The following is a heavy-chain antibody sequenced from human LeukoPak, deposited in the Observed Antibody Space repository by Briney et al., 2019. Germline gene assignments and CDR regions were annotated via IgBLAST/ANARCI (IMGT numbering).Heavy chain of an antibody. J-gene: IGHJ4*02. Sequence: SVKVSCKASGGTFSSYAISWVRQAPGQGLEWMGGIIPIFGTANYAQKFQDRVTITADESTSTAYMELSSLRSEDTAVYYCAREVGCSSTSCYPSYYFDYWGQGTLVTVSS. D-gene: IGHD2-2*01. CDR2: IIPIFGTA. V-gene: IGHV1-69*13. CDR1: GGTFSSYA. CDR3: AREVGCSSTSCYPSYYFDY.